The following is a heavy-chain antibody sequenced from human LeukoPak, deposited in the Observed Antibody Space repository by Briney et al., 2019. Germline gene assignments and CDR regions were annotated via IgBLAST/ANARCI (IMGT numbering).Heavy chain of an antibody. D-gene: IGHD6-13*01. CDR3: ASLPSWYGRHAREYYFDY. CDR1: GFTFSSYA. J-gene: IGHJ4*02. Sequence: GGSLRLSCAASGFTFSSYAMHWVRQAPGKGLEWVAVISYDGSNKYYADSVKGRFTISRDNSKNTLYLQMNSLRAEDTAVYYCASLPSWYGRHAREYYFDYWVQGTLVTVSS. V-gene: IGHV3-30*04. CDR2: ISYDGSNK.